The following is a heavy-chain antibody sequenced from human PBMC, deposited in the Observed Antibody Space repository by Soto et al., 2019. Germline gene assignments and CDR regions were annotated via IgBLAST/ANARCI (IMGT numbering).Heavy chain of an antibody. CDR1: GFTFSTYE. D-gene: IGHD6-13*01. V-gene: IGHV3-48*03. J-gene: IGHJ4*02. CDR3: VRDTMRASAAASLDY. Sequence: DVQLVESGGGLVQPGGSLRLSCAASGFTFSTYEFNWVRQAPGRGLEWISYISVSGNIIKYADSVKGRFTISRDNAENSLHLHMSSLRVDDTAVYFCVRDTMRASAAASLDYWGQGTQVIVSS. CDR2: ISVSGNII.